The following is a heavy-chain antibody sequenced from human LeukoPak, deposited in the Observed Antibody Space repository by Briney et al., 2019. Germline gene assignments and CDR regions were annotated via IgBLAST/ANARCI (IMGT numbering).Heavy chain of an antibody. Sequence: GGSLRLSCAASGFTLSSYWMHWVRQAPGKGLVWVSRINSDGSSTSYADSVKGRFTISRDNAKNTLYLQMNSLRAEDTAVYYCARGGSVATIDYWGQGTLVTVSS. CDR1: GFTLSSYW. CDR2: INSDGSST. CDR3: ARGGSVATIDY. V-gene: IGHV3-74*01. J-gene: IGHJ4*02. D-gene: IGHD5-12*01.